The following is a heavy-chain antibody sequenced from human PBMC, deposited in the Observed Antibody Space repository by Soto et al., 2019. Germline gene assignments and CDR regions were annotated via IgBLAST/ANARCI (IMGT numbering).Heavy chain of an antibody. D-gene: IGHD3-3*01. CDR2: IYWADDK. CDR3: AHSLYDFWSGYYGYFDY. CDR1: GFSLSTSGVG. J-gene: IGHJ4*02. Sequence: QITLKESGPTLVKPTQTLTLTCTFSGFSLSTSGVGVGWIRQPPGKALEWLALIYWADDKRYSPSLKSRLTITKDTSKNRVVLTMTNMDPVDTATYYCAHSLYDFWSGYYGYFDYWGQGTLVTVSS. V-gene: IGHV2-5*02.